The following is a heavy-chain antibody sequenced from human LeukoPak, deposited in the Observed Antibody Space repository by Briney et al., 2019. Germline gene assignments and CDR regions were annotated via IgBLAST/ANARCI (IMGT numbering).Heavy chain of an antibody. CDR2: INHSGST. CDR3: ARGDGYNWAFDY. D-gene: IGHD5-24*01. CDR1: GGSFSGYY. J-gene: IGHJ4*02. Sequence: PSETLSLTCAVYGGSFSGYYWSWIRQPPGKGLEWIGEINHSGSTNYNPSLKSRVTISVDTSKNQFSLKLSSVTAADTAVYYCARGDGYNWAFDYWGQGTLVTVSS. V-gene: IGHV4-34*01.